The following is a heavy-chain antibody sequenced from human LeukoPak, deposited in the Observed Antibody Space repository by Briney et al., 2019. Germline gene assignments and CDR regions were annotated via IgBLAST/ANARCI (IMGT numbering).Heavy chain of an antibody. J-gene: IGHJ4*02. V-gene: IGHV3-23*01. CDR3: AKGAIGYYYDSSGYYWFDY. Sequence: GGSLRLSCAASGFTFSSYAMSWVRQAPGKGLEWVSAISGSGGSTYYADSVKGRFTISRDNSKNTLYLQMNSLRAEDTAVYYRAKGAIGYYYDSSGYYWFDYWGQGTLVTVSS. D-gene: IGHD3-22*01. CDR2: ISGSGGST. CDR1: GFTFSSYA.